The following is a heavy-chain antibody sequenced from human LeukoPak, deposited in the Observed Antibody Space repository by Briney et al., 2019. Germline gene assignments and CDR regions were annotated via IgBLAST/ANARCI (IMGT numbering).Heavy chain of an antibody. CDR2: IRSKANSYAT. V-gene: IGHV3-73*01. CDR3: TSYHYGMDV. Sequence: GGSLKLSCAASGFTFSGSAMHWVRQASGKGLEWVGRIRSKANSYATAYAASVKGRFTISRDDSKNTAYLQTNSLKTEDTAVYYCTSYHYGMDVWGQGTTVTVSS. J-gene: IGHJ6*02. CDR1: GFTFSGSA.